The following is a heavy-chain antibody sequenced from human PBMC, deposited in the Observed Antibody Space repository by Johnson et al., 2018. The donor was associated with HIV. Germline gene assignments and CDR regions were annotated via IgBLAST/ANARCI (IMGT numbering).Heavy chain of an antibody. D-gene: IGHD6-13*01. Sequence: VQLVESGGGLIQPGESLRLSCAASGFTVSTYHMSWVRQAPGKGLEWVSGINWNGGNTGYVDSVKGRFTISRDNAKSSLFLQMNSLRAEDTAVYYCARLRAGGIGAFDIWGQGTIVTVFS. CDR2: INWNGGNT. CDR1: GFTVSTYH. J-gene: IGHJ3*02. CDR3: ARLRAGGIGAFDI. V-gene: IGHV3-20*04.